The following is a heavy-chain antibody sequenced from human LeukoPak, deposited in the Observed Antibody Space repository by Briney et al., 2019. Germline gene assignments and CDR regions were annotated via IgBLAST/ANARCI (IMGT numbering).Heavy chain of an antibody. CDR2: IIPIFGTA. D-gene: IGHD1-7*01. Sequence: SVKVSCKASGGTFSSYAISWVRQAPGQGIEWMGGIIPIFGTANYAQKFQGRVTITADKSTSTAYMELSSLRSEDTAVYYCARDQNYPYNWFDPWGQGTLVTVSS. CDR1: GGTFSSYA. J-gene: IGHJ5*02. CDR3: ARDQNYPYNWFDP. V-gene: IGHV1-69*06.